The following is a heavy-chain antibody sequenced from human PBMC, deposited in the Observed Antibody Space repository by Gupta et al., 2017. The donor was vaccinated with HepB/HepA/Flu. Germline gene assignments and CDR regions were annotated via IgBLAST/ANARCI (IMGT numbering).Heavy chain of an antibody. CDR3: AREVPAAGYSYYFDY. V-gene: IGHV3-48*02. D-gene: IGHD2-2*01. CDR1: GFTFSSYS. Sequence: EVQLVESGGGLVQPGGSLRLSCAASGFTFSSYSMNWVRQAPGKGLEWVSYISSSSSTIYYADSVKGRFTISRDNAKNSLYLQMNSLRDEDTAVYYCAREVPAAGYSYYFDYWGQGTLVTVSS. J-gene: IGHJ4*02. CDR2: ISSSSSTI.